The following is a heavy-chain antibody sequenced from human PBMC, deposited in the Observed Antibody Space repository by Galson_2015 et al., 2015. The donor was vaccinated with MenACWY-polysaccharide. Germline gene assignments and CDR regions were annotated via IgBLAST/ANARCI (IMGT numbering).Heavy chain of an antibody. CDR2: IKQDGSEK. CDR3: ARGHYGMDV. V-gene: IGHV3-7*01. Sequence: SLRLSCAVSGFTISNYWMYWVRQAPGKGLEWVANIKQDGSEKNYVGSVKGRFTISRDNAKNTLYLQMNSLRVEDTAVYYCARGHYGMDVWGQGTTVTVS. CDR1: GFTISNYW. J-gene: IGHJ6*02.